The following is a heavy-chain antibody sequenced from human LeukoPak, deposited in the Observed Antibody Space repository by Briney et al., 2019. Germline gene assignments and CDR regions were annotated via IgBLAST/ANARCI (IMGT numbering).Heavy chain of an antibody. D-gene: IGHD1-26*01. CDR2: INRDGRST. CDR3: VRDGGRGDFDI. J-gene: IGHJ3*02. CDR1: GFTFSSSW. V-gene: IGHV3-74*01. Sequence: GGSLRLSCAASGFTFSSSWMHRARQAPGKGLMWVSRINRDGRSTNYADSVKGRFTISRDNAKNTLHLQMNSLRVEDTAFYYCVRDGGRGDFDIWGQGTMVTVSS.